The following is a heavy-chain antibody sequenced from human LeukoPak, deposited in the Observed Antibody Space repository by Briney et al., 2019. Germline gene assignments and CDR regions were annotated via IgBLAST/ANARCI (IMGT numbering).Heavy chain of an antibody. D-gene: IGHD6-13*01. CDR2: IYTSGST. V-gene: IGHV4-4*07. CDR3: ARDSLSRWAYYYYMDV. CDR1: GGSISSYY. J-gene: IGHJ6*03. Sequence: SETLSLTCTVSGGSISSYYWSWIRQPDGKGLEWIGRIYTSGSTNYNPSLKSRVTMSVDTSKNQFSLKLSSVTAAGTAVYYCARDSLSRWAYYYYMDVWGKGTTVTVSS.